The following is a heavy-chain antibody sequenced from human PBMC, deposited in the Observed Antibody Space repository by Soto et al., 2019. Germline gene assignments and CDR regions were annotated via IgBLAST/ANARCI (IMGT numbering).Heavy chain of an antibody. CDR1: GYSFTNHW. CDR3: ARRGFSRFMGYFYAMDV. J-gene: IGHJ6*02. CDR2: IDPADSYT. D-gene: IGHD6-13*01. V-gene: IGHV5-10-1*01. Sequence: GESLKISCKGSGYSFTNHWITWVRQMPGKGLEWMGKIDPADSYTNYNPSFHGHVTMSIDKSIDTAYLHWGSLKASDTAVYYCARRGFSRFMGYFYAMDVWGQGTTVTVSS.